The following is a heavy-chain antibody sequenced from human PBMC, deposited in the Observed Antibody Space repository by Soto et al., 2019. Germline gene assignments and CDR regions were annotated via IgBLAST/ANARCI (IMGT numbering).Heavy chain of an antibody. CDR3: ARWGEHYGYYSYGMDV. D-gene: IGHD3-16*01. Sequence: LRLSCAASGFTFSSYGMHWVRQAPGKGLEWVAVIWYDGSNKYYADSVKGRFTISRDNSKNTLYLQMNSLRAEDTAVYYCARWGEHYGYYSYGMDVWGQGTSVTVS. J-gene: IGHJ6*02. V-gene: IGHV3-33*01. CDR2: IWYDGSNK. CDR1: GFTFSSYG.